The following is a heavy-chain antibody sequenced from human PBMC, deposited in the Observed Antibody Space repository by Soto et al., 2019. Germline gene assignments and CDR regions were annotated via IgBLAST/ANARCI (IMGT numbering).Heavy chain of an antibody. V-gene: IGHV2-70*13. D-gene: IGHD6-13*01. Sequence: SGPTVVNPTQTLTLTCTFSGFSLTTSGVCVSWIRQPPGKALEWLALIDWGDDKYYTTSLKTRLSISKDTSKKQVVLTMTNMEPVDTATYYCARTTRYSSTWGFFQHWGQGTLVTVSS. CDR3: ARTTRYSSTWGFFQH. CDR1: GFSLTTSGVC. J-gene: IGHJ1*01. CDR2: IDWGDDK.